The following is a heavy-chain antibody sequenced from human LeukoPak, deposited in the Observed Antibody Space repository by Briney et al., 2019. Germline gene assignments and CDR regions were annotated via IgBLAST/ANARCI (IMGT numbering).Heavy chain of an antibody. Sequence: GLTLSNPTHALTLTCTFSGLLRRTSGVGVGWMRQPPEKALEWLALKKCDDEKRYNRDLKTRLTIIEVSSKSQVVPTVTKMDTVDTATYSCALFFRFGELLASWGQGNLVTVSS. D-gene: IGHD3-10*01. J-gene: IGHJ5*02. CDR1: GLLRRTSGVG. CDR2: KKCDDEK. CDR3: ALFFRFGELLAS. V-gene: IGHV2-5*02.